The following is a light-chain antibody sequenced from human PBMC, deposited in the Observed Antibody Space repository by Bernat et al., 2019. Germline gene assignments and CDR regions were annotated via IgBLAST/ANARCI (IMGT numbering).Light chain of an antibody. CDR2: DNN. J-gene: IGLJ2*01. Sequence: QSVLTQPPSVSAAPGQKITISCSGSNSNIGNNYVSWYQQFPGTAPKLLIYDNNKRPSGIPDRFSGSKSGTSATLGITGLQTGDEADYYCGTWDSSLSAGVLGGGTKLTVL. V-gene: IGLV1-51*01. CDR1: NSNIGNNY. CDR3: GTWDSSLSAGV.